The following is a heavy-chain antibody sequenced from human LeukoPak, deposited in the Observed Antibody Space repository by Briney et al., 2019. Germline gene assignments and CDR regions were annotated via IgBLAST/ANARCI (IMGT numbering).Heavy chain of an antibody. J-gene: IGHJ4*02. CDR1: GFTFSDSF. V-gene: IGHV3-11*01. CDR2: ISHSGSNL. CDR3: ARGDSSGVPDY. Sequence: GGSLRLSCAASGFTFSDSFMNWIRQAPGKGLEWLSYISHSGSNLDYAESVRGRFTISRDNANHSLYLQINSLRAEDTAVYYCARGDSSGVPDYWGQGTLVTVS. D-gene: IGHD3-22*01.